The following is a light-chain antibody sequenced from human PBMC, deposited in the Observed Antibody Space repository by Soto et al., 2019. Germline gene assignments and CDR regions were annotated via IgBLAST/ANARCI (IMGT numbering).Light chain of an antibody. CDR1: QSIGDY. J-gene: IGKJ2*01. CDR2: AAS. Sequence: DLQMTQSPSSLSASVGDRVTITCRASQSIGDYLNWYQQKPGKAPKFLIYAASSLRSGVPSRFSGSGSGTEFTLTISSLQPEDFATYYCQQCYSSSYTFGQGTKLETK. CDR3: QQCYSSSYT. V-gene: IGKV1-39*01.